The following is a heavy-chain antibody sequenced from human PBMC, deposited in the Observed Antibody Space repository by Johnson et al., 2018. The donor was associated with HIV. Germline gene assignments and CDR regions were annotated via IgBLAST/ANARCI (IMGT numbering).Heavy chain of an antibody. CDR3: AKDLGVDTAMNPWAFDI. V-gene: IGHV3-52*01. CDR2: IKCDGSEK. CDR1: GFTFSSSW. D-gene: IGHD5-18*01. J-gene: IGHJ3*02. Sequence: VQLVESGGGVVQPGRSLRLSCAASGFTFSSSWMHWVCQAPEKGLEWVADIKCDGSEKYYVDSVKGRFTISRDNSKNTLYLQMNSLRAEDTAVYYCAKDLGVDTAMNPWAFDIWGQGTMVTVSS.